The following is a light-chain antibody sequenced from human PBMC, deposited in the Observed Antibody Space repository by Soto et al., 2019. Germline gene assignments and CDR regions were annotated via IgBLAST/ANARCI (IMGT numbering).Light chain of an antibody. J-gene: IGKJ1*01. CDR1: QTLSSNY. CDR2: GAS. Sequence: EIVLTQSPGTLSLSPGERATLSCRASQTLSSNYLSWYQQKPGQAPRLLIYGASTRATGIPVRFSGSGSGTDFTLTISRLEPEDFAVYYCQQYGPSPPRTFGRGTKVEIK. V-gene: IGKV3-20*01. CDR3: QQYGPSPPRT.